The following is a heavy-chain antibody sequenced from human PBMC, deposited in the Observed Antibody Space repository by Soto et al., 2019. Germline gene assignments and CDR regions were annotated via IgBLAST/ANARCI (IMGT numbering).Heavy chain of an antibody. Sequence: GGSLRLSCAASGFTFSNAWMSWVRQAPGKGLEWIGRIKSKTDGGTTDYAAPVKGRFSISRDDSKNTLYLQMNSLKTEDTAVYYCTTWGTYRLFTGGVDYWGQGSMVTVSS. CDR1: GFTFSNAW. J-gene: IGHJ4*02. V-gene: IGHV3-15*01. CDR2: IKSKTDGGTT. D-gene: IGHD3-16*02. CDR3: TTWGTYRLFTGGVDY.